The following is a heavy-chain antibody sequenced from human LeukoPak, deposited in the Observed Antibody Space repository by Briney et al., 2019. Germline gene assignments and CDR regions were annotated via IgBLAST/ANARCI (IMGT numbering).Heavy chain of an antibody. CDR3: ARMQLVREGWFDP. Sequence: NPSETLSLTCTVSGGSISSYYWSWIRQPPGKGLEWIGYIYYSGSTNYNPSLKSRVTISVDTSKNQFSLKLSSVTAADTAVYYCARMQLVREGWFDPWGQGTLVTVSS. D-gene: IGHD6-13*01. V-gene: IGHV4-59*01. CDR1: GGSISSYY. J-gene: IGHJ5*02. CDR2: IYYSGST.